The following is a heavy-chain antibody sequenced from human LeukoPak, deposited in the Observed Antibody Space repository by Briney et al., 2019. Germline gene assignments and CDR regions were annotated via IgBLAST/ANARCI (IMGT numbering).Heavy chain of an antibody. V-gene: IGHV3-7*03. CDR3: AKDWYSSSWFFDS. CDR1: GFTLSSYW. D-gene: IGHD6-13*01. CDR2: IKQDGSEK. Sequence: GGSLRLSCAASGFTLSSYWMSWVRQAPGKGLEWVANIKQDGSEKYYVDSVKGRFTISRDNAKNSLYLQMNSLRAEDTALYYCAKDWYSSSWFFDSWGQGTLVTVSS. J-gene: IGHJ4*02.